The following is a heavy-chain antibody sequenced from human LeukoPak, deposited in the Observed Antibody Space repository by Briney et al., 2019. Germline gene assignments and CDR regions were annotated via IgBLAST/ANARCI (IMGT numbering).Heavy chain of an antibody. CDR3: ARDKGIAPHYFDY. J-gene: IGHJ4*02. V-gene: IGHV1-69*05. D-gene: IGHD6-13*01. CDR2: IIPIFGTA. CDR1: GGTFSSYA. Sequence: SVKVSCKASGGTFSSYAISWVRQAPGQGLEWMGRIIPIFGTANYAQKFQGRVTITTDESTSTAYMELSSLRSEDTAVYYCARDKGIAPHYFDYWGQGTLVTVSS.